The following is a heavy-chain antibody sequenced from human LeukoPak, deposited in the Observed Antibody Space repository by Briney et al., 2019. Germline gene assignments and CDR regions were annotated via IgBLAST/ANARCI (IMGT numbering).Heavy chain of an antibody. CDR1: GFTFSTYA. CDR2: ISGSGVNT. D-gene: IGHD4-17*01. Sequence: PGRSLRLSCAASGFTFSTYAMTWVRQGPGKGLEWVSAISGSGVNTHYSDSVKGRFTISRDNSKNTLDLQINSLRVEDTAVYYCAKVQMDDYGDYGNDYWGQGTLVTVSS. CDR3: AKVQMDDYGDYGNDY. V-gene: IGHV3-23*01. J-gene: IGHJ4*02.